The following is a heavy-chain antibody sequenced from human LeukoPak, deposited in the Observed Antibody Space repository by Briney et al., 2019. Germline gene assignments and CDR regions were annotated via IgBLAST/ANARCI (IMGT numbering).Heavy chain of an antibody. J-gene: IGHJ4*02. V-gene: IGHV3-23*01. CDR2: ISVSGGST. CDR1: GFTFSAYA. CDR3: ARDGLYDSSGLDY. D-gene: IGHD3-22*01. Sequence: PGGSLRLSCAASGFTFSAYAMSWVRQAPGKGLEWVSAISVSGGSTYYPDSVKGRFTISRDNSKNTLYLQMDSLRAEDTAVYYCARDGLYDSSGLDYWGQGTLVTVSS.